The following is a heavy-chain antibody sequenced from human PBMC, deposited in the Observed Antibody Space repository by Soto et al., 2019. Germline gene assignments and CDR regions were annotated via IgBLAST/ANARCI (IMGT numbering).Heavy chain of an antibody. CDR3: ARGYIAVAPKPFDY. D-gene: IGHD6-19*01. Sequence: SETLSLTCAVYGGSFSGYYWSWIRQPPGKGLEWIGEINHSGSTNYNPSFKSRVTISVDTSKNQFSLKLSSVTAADTAVYYCARGYIAVAPKPFDYWGQGTLVTVSS. CDR2: INHSGST. CDR1: GGSFSGYY. J-gene: IGHJ4*02. V-gene: IGHV4-34*01.